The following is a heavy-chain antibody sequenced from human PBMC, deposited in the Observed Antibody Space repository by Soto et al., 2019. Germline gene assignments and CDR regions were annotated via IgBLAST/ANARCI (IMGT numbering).Heavy chain of an antibody. D-gene: IGHD2-8*01. CDR2: IIPIFGTA. CDR3: AGGGGPKHRGYCTNGVCPFDY. J-gene: IGHJ4*02. V-gene: IGHV1-69*13. Sequence: SVKVSCKASGGTFSSYAISWVLQAPGQGLEWMGGIIPIFGTANYAQKFQGRVTITADESTSTAYMELSSLRSEDTAVYYCAGGGGPKHRGYCTNGVCPFDYWGQGTLVTVSS. CDR1: GGTFSSYA.